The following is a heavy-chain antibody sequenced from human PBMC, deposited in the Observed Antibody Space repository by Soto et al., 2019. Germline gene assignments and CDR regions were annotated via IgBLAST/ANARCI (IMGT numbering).Heavy chain of an antibody. D-gene: IGHD3-10*01. V-gene: IGHV3-9*01. CDR2: TSWNSGSI. CDR1: GFTFGDYA. Sequence: GGSLRLSCAASGFTFGDYAMHWVLQAPGKGLEWVSGTSWNSGSIGYADSVKGRFTISRDNAKNSLYLQMNSLRAEDTALYYCAKDSSYYYGSGSYRAWGQGTLVTVSS. CDR3: AKDSSYYYGSGSYRA. J-gene: IGHJ5*02.